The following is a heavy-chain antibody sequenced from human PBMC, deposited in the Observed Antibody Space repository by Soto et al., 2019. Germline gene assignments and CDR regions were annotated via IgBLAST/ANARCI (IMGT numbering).Heavy chain of an antibody. V-gene: IGHV4-59*07. CDR2: IDYVGST. J-gene: IGHJ4*02. CDR1: GDSINSRY. Sequence: PSDTLYIACIVSGDSINSRYGIWIRQPPGKGLEWIGYIDYVGSTNYAPSLQSRVTMSVDTSKNQVSLKLRYVTAADTAVYYCVRQRGNYFDFWGQGTLVTVSS. D-gene: IGHD3-10*01. CDR3: VRQRGNYFDF.